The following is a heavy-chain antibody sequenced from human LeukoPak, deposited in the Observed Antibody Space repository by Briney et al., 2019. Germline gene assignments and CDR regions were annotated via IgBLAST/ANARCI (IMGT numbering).Heavy chain of an antibody. CDR1: GYIFTSYG. D-gene: IGHD3-10*01. V-gene: IGHV1-18*01. CDR3: ARDKEITNNWFDP. Sequence: GASVTVSFKASGYIFTSYGVSWVRQAPGQGLEWLGWISTNDGNTNYAQKFQDRITMTTDTSTNTAYMELKSLRSDDTAVFYCARDKEITNNWFDPWGQGTLVTVSS. CDR2: ISTNDGNT. J-gene: IGHJ5*02.